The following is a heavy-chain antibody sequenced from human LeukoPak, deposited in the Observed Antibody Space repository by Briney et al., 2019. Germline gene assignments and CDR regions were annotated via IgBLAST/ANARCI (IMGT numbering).Heavy chain of an antibody. J-gene: IGHJ6*03. D-gene: IGHD5-18*01. CDR1: GYTFTGSY. CDR3: ARGHGYSYGYYYMDV. V-gene: IGHV1-46*01. CDR2: INPSGGST. Sequence: ASVKVSCKASGYTFTGSYMHWVRQAPGQGLEWMGIINPSGGSTSYAQKFQGRVTMTRDMSTSTVYMELSSLRSEDTAVYYCARGHGYSYGYYYMDVWGKGTTVTVSS.